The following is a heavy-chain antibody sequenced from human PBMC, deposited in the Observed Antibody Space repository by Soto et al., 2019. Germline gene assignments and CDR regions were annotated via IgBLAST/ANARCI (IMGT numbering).Heavy chain of an antibody. CDR1: GVTFSSYA. CDR2: ISGSGDYT. Sequence: XGALRLSCSASGVTFSSYAMTWVRQAPGKGLEWVSSISGSGDYTYYADSVKGRFTISRDNSKNTLYLQMNSLRAEDTAVYYCAKGLAVAGPYYYGMDVWGQGTTVTVSS. V-gene: IGHV3-23*01. CDR3: AKGLAVAGPYYYGMDV. J-gene: IGHJ6*02. D-gene: IGHD6-19*01.